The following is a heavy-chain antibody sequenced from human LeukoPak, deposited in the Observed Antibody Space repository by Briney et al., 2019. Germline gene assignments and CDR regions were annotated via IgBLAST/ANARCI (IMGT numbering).Heavy chain of an antibody. V-gene: IGHV3-23*01. D-gene: IGHD1-26*01. J-gene: IGHJ5*02. CDR3: TKGPGGGSTVGDWFAP. CDR2: ITGSGGST. Sequence: GGSLRLSCAASGFTFNNYAMNWVRQAPGKGLEWVSSITGSGGSTYYADSVKGRFTISRDNSRDTLYLQMNSLRAEDTAVYWCTKGPGGGSTVGDWFAPWGQGTLVTVSS. CDR1: GFTFNNYA.